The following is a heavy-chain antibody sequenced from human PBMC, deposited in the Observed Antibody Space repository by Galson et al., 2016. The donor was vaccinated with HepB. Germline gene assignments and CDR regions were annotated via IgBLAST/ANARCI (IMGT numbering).Heavy chain of an antibody. D-gene: IGHD1-1*01. V-gene: IGHV3-30*03. CDR1: GFTCSSYG. CDR2: ISYDGSNK. CDR3: ARDKGTSVWYKDY. J-gene: IGHJ4*02. Sequence: SLRLSCAAAGFTCSSYGIHWGRQAPGKGLEWVALISYDGSNKYYADSVKGRITISRDTSKNTVYLQMNSLRGEDTGVYYCARDKGTSVWYKDYWGQGTLVTVSS.